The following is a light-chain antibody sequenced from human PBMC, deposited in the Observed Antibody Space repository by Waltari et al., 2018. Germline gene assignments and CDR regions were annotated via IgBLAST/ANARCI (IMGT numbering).Light chain of an antibody. V-gene: IGLV1-47*01. CDR2: KNN. Sequence: QSALTQAPSASGTPGQTVPIPSSWTTPNIGRNYFTWYPPFPGTAPKPLIYKNNERPSGVPDRFSGSKSGTSASLAISGLRSEDEADYFCAVWDDNLSGWVFGGGTKLTVL. J-gene: IGLJ3*02. CDR1: TPNIGRNY. CDR3: AVWDDNLSGWV.